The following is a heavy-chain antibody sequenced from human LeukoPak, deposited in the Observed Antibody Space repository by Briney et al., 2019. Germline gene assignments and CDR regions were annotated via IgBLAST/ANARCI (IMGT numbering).Heavy chain of an antibody. D-gene: IGHD3-16*01. J-gene: IGHJ3*01. CDR1: GFTFRTYG. V-gene: IGHV3-30*02. CDR2: IRCDGSDK. CDR3: AKRADYYDSSRALYDAFDL. Sequence: PGGSLRLSCAASGFTFRTYGMHWVRQAPGKGLEWVTFIRCDGSDKFYADSVRGRFTISRDNSKNTLFLQLNSLRVEDTAVYYCAKRADYYDSSRALYDAFDLWGQGTMVTVSS.